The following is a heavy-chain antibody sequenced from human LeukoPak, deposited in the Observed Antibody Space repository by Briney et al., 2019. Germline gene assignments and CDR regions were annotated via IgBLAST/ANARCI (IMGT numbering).Heavy chain of an antibody. CDR3: ARAPDNDYGDYVN. J-gene: IGHJ4*02. V-gene: IGHV4-39*07. Sequence: PSETLSLTCTVSGGSISSSSYYWGWIRQPPGKGLEWIGSIYYSGSTYYNPSLKSRVTISVDTSKNQFSLKLSPVTAADTAVYYCARAPDNDYGDYVNWGQGTLVTVSS. CDR2: IYYSGST. CDR1: GGSISSSSYY. D-gene: IGHD4-17*01.